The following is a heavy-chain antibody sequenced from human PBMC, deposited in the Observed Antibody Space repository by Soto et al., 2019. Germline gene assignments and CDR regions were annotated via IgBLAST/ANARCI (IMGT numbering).Heavy chain of an antibody. V-gene: IGHV4-39*01. CDR2: IYSSGST. Sequence: QLQLQESGPRLVKPSETLSLTCTVSGGSISRSNYYWAWIRQPPGKGLEWIGSIYSSGSTSYNPSLESRVTISVDTSKNQFSLKLTSVTASDTAVYYCARHLGCGGTGCPDDGFDIWGQGTTVTVSS. CDR3: ARHLGCGGTGCPDDGFDI. J-gene: IGHJ3*02. CDR1: GGSISRSNYY. D-gene: IGHD2-2*01.